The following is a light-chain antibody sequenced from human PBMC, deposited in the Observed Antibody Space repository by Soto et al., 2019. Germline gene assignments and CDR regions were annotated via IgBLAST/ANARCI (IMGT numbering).Light chain of an antibody. V-gene: IGKV3-11*01. Sequence: VLTQSPATLSLSPGTRATLSCRASQSVSSFLAWYQQKPGQAPRLVIYDISHRATGIPARFSGSGSGTDFTLTISSLEPEDFAVYYCQVRSNWRYTFGQGTRLEIK. CDR1: QSVSSF. CDR3: QVRSNWRYT. J-gene: IGKJ5*01. CDR2: DIS.